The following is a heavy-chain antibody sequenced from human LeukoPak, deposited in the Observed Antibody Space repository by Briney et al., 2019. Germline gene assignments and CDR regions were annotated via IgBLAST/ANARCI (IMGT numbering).Heavy chain of an antibody. D-gene: IGHD2-15*01. CDR2: IYPSDSDT. V-gene: IGHV5-51*01. Sequence: GESLKISCKGSGYSFTSYWIGWVRQMPGKGLEWMGIIYPSDSDTRYSPSFQGQVTISADKSISTAYLQWSSLKASDTAMYYCARHCSGGSCYSGDAFDIWGQGTMVTVSS. CDR1: GYSFTSYW. CDR3: ARHCSGGSCYSGDAFDI. J-gene: IGHJ3*02.